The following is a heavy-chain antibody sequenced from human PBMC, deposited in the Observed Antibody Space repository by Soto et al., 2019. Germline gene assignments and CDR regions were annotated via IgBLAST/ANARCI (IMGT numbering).Heavy chain of an antibody. Sequence: ASVKVSCKASGYTFTSYGISWVRQAPGQGLEWMGWISAYNGNTNYAQKLQGRVTMTTDTSTSTAYMELRSLRSDDTAVYYCARGPTSGNDILTGVHGCNFDPWGQGTLVTVS. V-gene: IGHV1-18*01. CDR1: GYTFTSYG. CDR3: ARGPTSGNDILTGVHGCNFDP. D-gene: IGHD3-9*01. CDR2: ISAYNGNT. J-gene: IGHJ5*02.